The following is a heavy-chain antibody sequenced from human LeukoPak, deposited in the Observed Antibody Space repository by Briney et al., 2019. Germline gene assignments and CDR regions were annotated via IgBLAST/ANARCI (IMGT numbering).Heavy chain of an antibody. V-gene: IGHV3-23*01. CDR3: AKDRWGYCSSTSCSGLAY. D-gene: IGHD2-2*01. CDR2: FGSSGLST. CDR1: GFTFNRYA. J-gene: IGHJ4*02. Sequence: PGGSLRLSCAASGFTFNRYAMIWVRQAPGKGLEWVSTFGSSGLSTYYADSVKGRFTISRDNSKSTVSLQMNSLRAEDTAVYYCAKDRWGYCSSTSCSGLAYWGQGTLVTVSS.